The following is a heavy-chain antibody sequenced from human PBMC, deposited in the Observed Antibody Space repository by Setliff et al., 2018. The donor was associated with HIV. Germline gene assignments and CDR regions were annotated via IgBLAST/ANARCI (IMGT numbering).Heavy chain of an antibody. Sequence: GGSLRLSCAASGFTFSDYGMNWVRQAPGKGLEWVANINQDGSERHYVDSVKGRFTISRDNAKNLLSLQMNSLRAEDTAVYYCARDHGCPPWPSHSSGSMDYWGQGTLVTVSS. CDR3: ARDHGCPPWPSHSSGSMDY. V-gene: IGHV3-7*01. D-gene: IGHD6-19*01. CDR2: INQDGSER. J-gene: IGHJ4*02. CDR1: GFTFSDYG.